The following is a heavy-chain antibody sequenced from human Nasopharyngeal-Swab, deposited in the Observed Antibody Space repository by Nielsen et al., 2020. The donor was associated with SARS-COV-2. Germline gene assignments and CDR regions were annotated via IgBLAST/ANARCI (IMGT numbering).Heavy chain of an antibody. D-gene: IGHD3-22*01. CDR2: ISGDGSAT. V-gene: IGHV3-74*01. Sequence: GESLKISCVASGFNSSSYWMNWVRQVPGKGLVWVSRISGDGSATSYADSVQGRFIISRDNARNTVFLQMNSLREEDTAVYYCARVPAGGYDSSGGYWGQGTLVTVSS. CDR1: GFNSSSYW. CDR3: ARVPAGGYDSSGGY. J-gene: IGHJ4*02.